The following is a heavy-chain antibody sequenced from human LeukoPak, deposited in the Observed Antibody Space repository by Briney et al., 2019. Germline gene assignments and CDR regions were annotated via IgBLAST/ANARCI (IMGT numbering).Heavy chain of an antibody. V-gene: IGHV4-61*01. D-gene: IGHD5-18*01. Sequence: SETLSLTCTVSSGSISTSNYYWSWIRQPPGKGLEWIGYIYYSGSTNYNPSLKSRVTISVDTSKNQFSLKLSSVTAADTAVYYCARQLWSPYYYYYMDVWGKGATVTISS. CDR3: ARQLWSPYYYYYMDV. CDR2: IYYSGST. CDR1: SGSISTSNYY. J-gene: IGHJ6*03.